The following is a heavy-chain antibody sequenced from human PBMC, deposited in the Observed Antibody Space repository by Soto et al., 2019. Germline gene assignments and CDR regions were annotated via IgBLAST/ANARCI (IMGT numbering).Heavy chain of an antibody. CDR3: ARDPGGYCSGGSCDDDAFDI. Sequence: ASVKVSCKASGGTFSSYTISWVRQAPGQGLEWMGRIIPILGIANYAQKFQGRVTITADKSTSTAYMELSSLRSEDTAVYYCARDPGGYCSGGSCDDDAFDIWG. V-gene: IGHV1-69*04. J-gene: IGHJ3*02. CDR2: IIPILGIA. D-gene: IGHD2-15*01. CDR1: GGTFSSYT.